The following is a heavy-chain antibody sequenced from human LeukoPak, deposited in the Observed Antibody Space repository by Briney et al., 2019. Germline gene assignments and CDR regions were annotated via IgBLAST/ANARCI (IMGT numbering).Heavy chain of an antibody. CDR2: IYYSGST. D-gene: IGHD3-3*01. CDR1: GYSISSSSYY. CDR3: ASVIWSGYNNWFDP. Sequence: SETLSLTCTVSGYSISSSSYYWGWIRQPPGKGLEWIGSIYYSGSTYYNPSLKSRVTISVDMSKNQFSLKLSSVTAADTAVYYCASVIWSGYNNWFDPWGQGTLVTVSS. J-gene: IGHJ5*02. V-gene: IGHV4-39*07.